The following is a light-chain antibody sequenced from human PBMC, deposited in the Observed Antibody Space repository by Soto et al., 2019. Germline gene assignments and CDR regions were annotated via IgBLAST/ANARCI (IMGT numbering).Light chain of an antibody. V-gene: IGKV3-20*01. J-gene: IGKJ1*01. CDR2: GAS. CDR3: QQYGTSIQT. Sequence: EIVLTQFPGTLSLSPGESATLSCRASQSVGSNYLAWYQQRPGQPPNLLIFGASHRAPDIPDRFSGSGSGTGFTLTISRLEPEDFAVYYCQQYGTSIQTFGQGTKVEIK. CDR1: QSVGSNY.